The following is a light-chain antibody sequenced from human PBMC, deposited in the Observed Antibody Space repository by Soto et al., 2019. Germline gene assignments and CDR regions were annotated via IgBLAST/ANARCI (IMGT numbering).Light chain of an antibody. Sequence: EIVMTQSLATLSVSPGERATLSCRASQSVSSKLAWYQQKRGQAPRLLIYGASTRATGIPARFSGSGSGTEFTLTISSLQSEDFAVYYCQQYNNWPPWTFGQGTKVEIK. CDR2: GAS. CDR3: QQYNNWPPWT. CDR1: QSVSSK. V-gene: IGKV3-15*01. J-gene: IGKJ1*01.